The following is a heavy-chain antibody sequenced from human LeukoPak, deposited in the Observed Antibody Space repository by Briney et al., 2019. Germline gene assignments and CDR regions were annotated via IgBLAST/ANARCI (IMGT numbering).Heavy chain of an antibody. Sequence: GASVKVSCKVSGYTLTELSMHWVRQAPGKGLEWMGGFDPEDGETIYAQKFQGRVTMTEDTSTDTAYMELSSLRSEDTAVYYCATVDGRPAYYYYGMDVWGQGTTVTVSS. D-gene: IGHD2-2*01. J-gene: IGHJ6*02. CDR1: GYTLTELS. V-gene: IGHV1-24*01. CDR2: FDPEDGET. CDR3: ATVDGRPAYYYYGMDV.